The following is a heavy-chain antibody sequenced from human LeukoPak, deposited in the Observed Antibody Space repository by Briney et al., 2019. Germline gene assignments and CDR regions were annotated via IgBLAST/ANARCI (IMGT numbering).Heavy chain of an antibody. Sequence: SETLSLTCTVSGGSISSYCWSWIRQPAGKGLEWIGRIYTSGSTNYNPSLKSRVTMSVDTSKNQFSLKLSSVTAAGTAVYYCARESLPAVWFDPWGQGTLVTVSS. CDR1: GGSISSYC. V-gene: IGHV4-4*07. D-gene: IGHD2-2*01. CDR2: IYTSGST. J-gene: IGHJ5*02. CDR3: ARESLPAVWFDP.